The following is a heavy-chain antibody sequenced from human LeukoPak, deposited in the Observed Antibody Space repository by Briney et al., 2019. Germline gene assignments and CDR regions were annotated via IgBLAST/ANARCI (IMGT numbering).Heavy chain of an antibody. Sequence: GGSLRLSCAAPGFTFSSYAMSWVRQAPGKGLEWVSAISGSGGSTYYADSVKGRFTISRDNSKNTLYLQMNSLRAEDTAVYYCARANINDFWSGYNYYFDYWGQGTLVTVSS. V-gene: IGHV3-23*01. D-gene: IGHD3-3*01. CDR1: GFTFSSYA. CDR2: ISGSGGST. J-gene: IGHJ4*02. CDR3: ARANINDFWSGYNYYFDY.